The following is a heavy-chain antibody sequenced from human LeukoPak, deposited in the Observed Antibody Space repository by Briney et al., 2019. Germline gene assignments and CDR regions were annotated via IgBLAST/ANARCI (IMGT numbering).Heavy chain of an antibody. J-gene: IGHJ4*02. D-gene: IGHD1-14*01. V-gene: IGHV1-24*01. CDR3: ATGRTIGNRQSSFDY. CDR1: GYTLTELS. CDR2: FDPEDGET. Sequence: GASVKVSCKVSGYTLTELSMHWVRQAPGKGLEWMGGFDPEDGETIYAQKFQGRVTMTEATSTDTAYMELSSLRSEDTAVYYCATGRTIGNRQSSFDYWGQGTLVTVSS.